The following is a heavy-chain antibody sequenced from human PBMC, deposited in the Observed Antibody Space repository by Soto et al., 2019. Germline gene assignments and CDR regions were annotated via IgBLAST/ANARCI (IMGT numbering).Heavy chain of an antibody. CDR1: GDSITNSY. CDR3: ARSTLGADYDFWSGSTFDY. J-gene: IGHJ4*02. V-gene: IGHV4-59*01. D-gene: IGHD3-3*01. Sequence: QVQLQESGPGLVKPSETLSLTCSVSGDSITNSYWSWIRQPPGKGLEWIAYIYYSGSTNHNPSLKSRVTMSVDMSKNQFSLMLSSVTAADTAVYYCARSTLGADYDFWSGSTFDYWGQGTLVTVSS. CDR2: IYYSGST.